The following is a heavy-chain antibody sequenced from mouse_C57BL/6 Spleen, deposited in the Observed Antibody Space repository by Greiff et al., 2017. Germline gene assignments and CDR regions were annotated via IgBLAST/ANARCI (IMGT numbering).Heavy chain of an antibody. Sequence: QVQLQQPGAELVKPGASVKLSCKASGYTFTSYWMHWVKQRPGRGLEWIGRIDPNSGGTKYNEKFKSKATLTVDKPSSTAYMQLSSLTSEDSAVYDCARSSYYDYPGYWGQGTLVTVSA. CDR1: GYTFTSYW. CDR3: ARSSYYDYPGY. CDR2: IDPNSGGT. V-gene: IGHV1-72*01. D-gene: IGHD2-4*01. J-gene: IGHJ3*02.